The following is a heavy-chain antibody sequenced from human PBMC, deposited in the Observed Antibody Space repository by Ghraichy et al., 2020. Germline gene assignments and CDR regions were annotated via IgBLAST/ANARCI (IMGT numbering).Heavy chain of an antibody. Sequence: ASVKVSCKASGYTFTGYYMHWVRQAPGQGLEWMGWINPNSGGTNYAQKFQGWVTMTRDTSISTAYMELSRLRSDDTAVYYCARARATLQLADYFDYWGQGTLVTVSS. CDR3: ARARATLQLADYFDY. V-gene: IGHV1-2*04. J-gene: IGHJ4*02. CDR1: GYTFTGYY. D-gene: IGHD5-24*01. CDR2: INPNSGGT.